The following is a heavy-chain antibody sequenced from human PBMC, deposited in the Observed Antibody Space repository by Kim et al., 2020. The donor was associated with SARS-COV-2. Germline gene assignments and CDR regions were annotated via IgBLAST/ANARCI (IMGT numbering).Heavy chain of an antibody. D-gene: IGHD2-2*01. V-gene: IGHV4-4*07. CDR2: VFSSGTT. J-gene: IGHJ4*02. CDR1: TNSISSYY. Sequence: SETLSLTCTVSTNSISSYYWTWFRQPAGKGLEWIGRVFSSGTTDYNPSFGSGVTVSLGTSWKQSSLKLTSVTAADTAVFYCARLDPLSADSYLAHWGPGT. CDR3: ARLDPLSADSYLAH.